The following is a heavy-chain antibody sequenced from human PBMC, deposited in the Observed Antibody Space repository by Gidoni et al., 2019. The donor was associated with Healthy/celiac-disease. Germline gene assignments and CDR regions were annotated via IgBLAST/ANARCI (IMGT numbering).Heavy chain of an antibody. D-gene: IGHD6-6*01. V-gene: IGHV4-61*02. J-gene: IGHJ2*01. CDR1: GGSISCGCYY. Sequence: QVQLQQSGPGLVKPSQTLSLTCTVSGGSISCGCYYWSWIRPPAGRGLVWSGRNYTRGSTNYNPSLKRRGTMSVETSKNQFSLKLSSVTAADAAVDYCAREVIEKSIAGANYWDFDLWGRGTLVTVSS. CDR3: AREVIEKSIAGANYWDFDL. CDR2: NYTRGST.